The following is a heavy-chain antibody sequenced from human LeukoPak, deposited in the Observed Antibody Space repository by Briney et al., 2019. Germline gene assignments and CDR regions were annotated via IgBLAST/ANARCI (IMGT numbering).Heavy chain of an antibody. CDR3: VGWSDY. D-gene: IGHD2-15*01. CDR1: GFTFSTFG. Sequence: GRSLRLSCAASGFTFSTFGMHWVRQAPGKGLEWVAVTSYDGSNKNYEDSVKGRFTISRDNSKNMLFLQMNSLRAEDTAVYYCVGWSDYWGQGTLVTVSS. V-gene: IGHV3-30*03. J-gene: IGHJ4*02. CDR2: TSYDGSNK.